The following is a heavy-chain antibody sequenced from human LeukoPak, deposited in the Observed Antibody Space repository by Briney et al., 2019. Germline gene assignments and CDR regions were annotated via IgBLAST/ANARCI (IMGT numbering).Heavy chain of an antibody. CDR1: GFTFSTYG. CDR3: AKDSPGPLGVDY. CDR2: ISGGGSNT. D-gene: IGHD3-10*01. J-gene: IGHJ4*02. V-gene: IGHV3-23*01. Sequence: PGGSLRLSCAASGFTFSTYGMNWVRQAPGKGLECVSSISGGGSNTYYADSVKGRFTISRDNSKDTLYLQMNSLRADDTAVYYCAKDSPGPLGVDYWGQGTLVTVSS.